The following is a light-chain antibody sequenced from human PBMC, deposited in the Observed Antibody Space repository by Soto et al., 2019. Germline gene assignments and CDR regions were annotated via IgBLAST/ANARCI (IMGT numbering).Light chain of an antibody. CDR3: CSYAGSSTLV. CDR1: SSDIGGYKY. Sequence: QSVLTQPASVSGSPGQSITISCTGTSSDIGGYKYVSWYQQHPGKAPKLIIYEVTNRPSGVSDRFSGSKSGNTASLTISGLQAEDEADYYCCSYAGSSTLVFGGGTQLTVL. V-gene: IGLV2-14*01. CDR2: EVT. J-gene: IGLJ2*01.